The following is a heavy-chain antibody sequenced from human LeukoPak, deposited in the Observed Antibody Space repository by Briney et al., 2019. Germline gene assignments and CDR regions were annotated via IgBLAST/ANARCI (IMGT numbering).Heavy chain of an antibody. CDR1: LFTFTSYF. V-gene: IGHV1-18*01. CDR2: ICGYSGKT. D-gene: IGHD3-10*01. Sequence: ASVTVSCLASLFTFTSYFFSGLRPPDRQGFGWMGWICGYSGKTNYAHKLHGRVSMTIDTSTRTVYMELRSQRSDDTAVYYCARNGRGGSGSYFDYWGQGTLVTVSS. CDR3: ARNGRGGSGSYFDY. J-gene: IGHJ4*02.